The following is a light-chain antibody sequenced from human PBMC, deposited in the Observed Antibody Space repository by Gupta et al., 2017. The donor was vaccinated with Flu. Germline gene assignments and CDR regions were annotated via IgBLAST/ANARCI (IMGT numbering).Light chain of an antibody. CDR3: QQNHSSSCT. CDR2: AAS. CDR1: QGISSD. V-gene: IGKV1-8*01. J-gene: IGKJ2*02. Sequence: AIRMTQSPSSFSASTGDRVTITCRASQGISSDLAWYQQKPGKAPKLLIYAASTLQSGVPSRFSGSGSGTDFTLTISCLQSEDFATYYCQQNHSSSCTFGQGTKVEIK.